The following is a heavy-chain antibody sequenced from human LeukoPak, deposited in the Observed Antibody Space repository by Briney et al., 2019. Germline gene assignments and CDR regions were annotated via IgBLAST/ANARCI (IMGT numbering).Heavy chain of an antibody. D-gene: IGHD3-22*01. CDR3: ARVKGDYYDSSGYYYEDGY. CDR2: ISAYNGNT. Sequence: GASVKVSCKASGYTFTSYGISWVRQASGQGLEWMGWISAYNGNTNYAQKLQGRVTMTTDTSTSTAYMELRSLRSDDTAVYYCARVKGDYYDSSGYYYEDGYWGQGTLVTVSS. V-gene: IGHV1-18*01. J-gene: IGHJ4*02. CDR1: GYTFTSYG.